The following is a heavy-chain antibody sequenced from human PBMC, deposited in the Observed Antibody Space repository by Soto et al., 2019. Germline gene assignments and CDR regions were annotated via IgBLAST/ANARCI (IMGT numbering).Heavy chain of an antibody. CDR1: GFTFDDYA. Sequence: PGGSLRLSCAASGFTFDDYAMHWVRQAPGKGLEWVSGISWNSGSIGYADSVKGRFTISGDNAKNSLYLQMNSLRAEDTALYYCAKAVGSYGNFDYWGQGTLVTVSS. D-gene: IGHD5-18*01. V-gene: IGHV3-9*01. CDR2: ISWNSGSI. CDR3: AKAVGSYGNFDY. J-gene: IGHJ4*02.